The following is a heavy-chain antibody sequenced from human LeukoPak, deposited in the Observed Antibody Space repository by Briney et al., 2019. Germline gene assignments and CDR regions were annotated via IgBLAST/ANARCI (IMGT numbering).Heavy chain of an antibody. J-gene: IGHJ6*03. Sequence: AASVKVSCKASGYTFTGYYMHWVRQAPGQGLEWMGWINPNSGGTNYAQKFQGRVTMTRDTSISTAYMELSRLRSDDTAVYYCARDRCSGGSCSWGYYYYMDVWGKGTTVTVSS. CDR2: INPNSGGT. D-gene: IGHD2-15*01. CDR3: ARDRCSGGSCSWGYYYYMDV. V-gene: IGHV1-2*02. CDR1: GYTFTGYY.